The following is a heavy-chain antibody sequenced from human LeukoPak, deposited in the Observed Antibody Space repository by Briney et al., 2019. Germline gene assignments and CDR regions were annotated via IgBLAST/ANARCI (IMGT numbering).Heavy chain of an antibody. D-gene: IGHD6-13*01. Sequence: GGSLRLSCAASGFTFSTYGMHWVRQAPGKGLEWVAVISYDGNYKYYGDSVKGRFTISRDNFKNTLYLQMNSLRAEDTAVYYCAKEGGRAAAGTVDYWGQGTLVTVSS. CDR1: GFTFSTYG. CDR3: AKEGGRAAAGTVDY. J-gene: IGHJ4*02. CDR2: ISYDGNYK. V-gene: IGHV3-30*18.